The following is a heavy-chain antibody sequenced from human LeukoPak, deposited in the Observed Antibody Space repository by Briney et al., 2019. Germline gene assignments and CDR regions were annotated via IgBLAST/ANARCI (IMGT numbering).Heavy chain of an antibody. CDR3: ARDRRFLGGDYYYYYYMDV. V-gene: IGHV4-61*02. J-gene: IGHJ6*03. D-gene: IGHD3-3*01. CDR2: IYTSGST. CDR1: GGSISSGSYY. Sequence: TSETLSLTCTVSGGSISSGSYYWSWIRQPAGKGLEWIGRIYTSGSTNYNPSLKSRVTISVDTSKNQFSLKLNSVTAADTAVYYCARDRRFLGGDYYYYYYMDVWGKGTTVTVSS.